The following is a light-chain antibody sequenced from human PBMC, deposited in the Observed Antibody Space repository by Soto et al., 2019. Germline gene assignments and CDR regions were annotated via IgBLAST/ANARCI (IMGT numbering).Light chain of an antibody. CDR1: RTDVGGYDF. J-gene: IGLJ3*02. Sequence: QSALTQPASVSGSPGQSITISCTGTRTDVGGYDFVSWYQQHPGKAPKLLIYEVSNRPSGVSNRFSGSKSANTASLTISGLQAEDDAHYYCTSYTVSTTWVFGGGTKLTVL. CDR3: TSYTVSTTWV. V-gene: IGLV2-14*01. CDR2: EVS.